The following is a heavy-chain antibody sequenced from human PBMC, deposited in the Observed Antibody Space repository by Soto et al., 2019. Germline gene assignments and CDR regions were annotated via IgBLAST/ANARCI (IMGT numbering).Heavy chain of an antibody. D-gene: IGHD3-16*01. V-gene: IGHV1-18*01. J-gene: IGHJ6*02. Sequence: QVQLVQSGAEVKNPGASVKVSCKASGYSFTRYGSGWARQAPGQGLERMGWIKAYNGKTNYAQNLQCRFTLTTDTSTTTDYIELTSLRSNDTAIYYCAMVDVYVTPSPQDVWGQGTTVTVSS. CDR3: AMVDVYVTPSPQDV. CDR1: GYSFTRYG. CDR2: IKAYNGKT.